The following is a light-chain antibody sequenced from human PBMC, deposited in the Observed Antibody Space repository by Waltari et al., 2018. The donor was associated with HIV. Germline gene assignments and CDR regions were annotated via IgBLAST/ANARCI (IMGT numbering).Light chain of an antibody. CDR3: QSADSSGTYV. V-gene: IGLV3-25*03. Sequence: SYELTQPPSVSVSPGQTARITCSGDALPTQYAYWYQQKPGQAPGLGIYKDSERPSGIPERFSGSSSGTTVTLTISGVQAEDEADYYCQSADSSGTYVFGTGTKVTVL. CDR2: KDS. CDR1: ALPTQY. J-gene: IGLJ1*01.